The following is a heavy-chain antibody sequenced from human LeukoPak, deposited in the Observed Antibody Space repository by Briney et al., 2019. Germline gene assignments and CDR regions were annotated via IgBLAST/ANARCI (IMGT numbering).Heavy chain of an antibody. Sequence: GGSLRLSCGASGFDFNFSGMKWVRQAPGKGVEGVSYISYSSDLMAYVDSVRGRFTVSRDNAKNSLFLQMNSLREEDTAVYYCARVVRGLYNLGDWGQGTLVTVSS. J-gene: IGHJ4*02. CDR3: ARVVRGLYNLGD. CDR2: ISYSSDLM. CDR1: GFDFNFSG. D-gene: IGHD3-10*01. V-gene: IGHV3-48*02.